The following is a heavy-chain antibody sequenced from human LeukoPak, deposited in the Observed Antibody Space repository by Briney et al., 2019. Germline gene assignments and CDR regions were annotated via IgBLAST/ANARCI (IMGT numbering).Heavy chain of an antibody. CDR1: GYTFTSYY. V-gene: IGHV1-46*01. CDR3: ERDGFGDIVVVPAALGYYYYGMDV. J-gene: IGHJ6*02. Sequence: ASVKVSCKASGYTFTSYYMHWVRQAPGQGLEWMGIINPSGGSTSYAQKFQGRVTMTRDTSTSTVYMELSSLRSEDTAVYYCERDGFGDIVVVPAALGYYYYGMDVWGQGTTVTVSS. CDR2: INPSGGST. D-gene: IGHD2-2*01.